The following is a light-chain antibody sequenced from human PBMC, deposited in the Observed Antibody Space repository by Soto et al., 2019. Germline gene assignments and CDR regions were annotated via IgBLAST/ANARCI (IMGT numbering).Light chain of an antibody. V-gene: IGLV1-40*01. Sequence: QSVLTQPPSVSGAPGQRVTISCTGSSSNIGANYDVQWYQQLPGRAPKLLIYGNSNRPSGVPDRFSGFKSDTSASLAITGLQAEDEADYFCQSSDSSLTIYPVFGGGTKLTVL. J-gene: IGLJ3*02. CDR1: SSNIGANYD. CDR2: GNS. CDR3: QSSDSSLTIYPV.